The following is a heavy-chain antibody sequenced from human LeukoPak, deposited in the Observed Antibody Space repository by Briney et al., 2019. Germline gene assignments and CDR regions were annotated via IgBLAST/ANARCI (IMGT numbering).Heavy chain of an antibody. J-gene: IGHJ2*01. CDR2: ISSSSSYI. CDR1: GFTFSSYS. D-gene: IGHD4-23*01. V-gene: IGHV3-21*01. CDR3: ARAGYGGNSYFDL. Sequence: GGSLRLSCAASGFTFSSYSMNWVRQAPGKGLEWVSSISSSSSYIYYADSVKGRFTISRDNAKNSLYLQMNSLRTEDTAVYYCARAGYGGNSYFDLWGRGTLVPVSS.